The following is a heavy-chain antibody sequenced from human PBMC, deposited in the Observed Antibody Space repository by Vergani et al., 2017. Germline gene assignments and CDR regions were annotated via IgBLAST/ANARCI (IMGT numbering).Heavy chain of an antibody. CDR1: GFTFSSYV. D-gene: IGHD2-2*02. CDR2: ISSSGSTI. CDR3: AREGKIVPAAIYDSIDI. J-gene: IGHJ3*02. Sequence: EVQLVESGGGLVQPGGSLRLSCAASGFTFSSYVMHWVRQAPGKGLEWVSYISSSGSTIYYADSVKGRFTISRDNAKNSLYLQMNSLRAEYTAVYYCAREGKIVPAAIYDSIDIWGKGTMVTVSS. V-gene: IGHV3-48*03.